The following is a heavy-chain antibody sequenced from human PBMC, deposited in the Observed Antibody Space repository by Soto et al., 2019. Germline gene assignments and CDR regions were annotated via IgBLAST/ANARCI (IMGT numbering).Heavy chain of an antibody. CDR3: ARDQSGAADL. V-gene: IGHV4-4*07. J-gene: IGHJ4*03. D-gene: IGHD7-27*01. CDR2: ISATGTT. CDR1: GGSLRPYS. Sequence: PSETLSLPCTVSGGSLRPYSWNWIRQSPEKGLEWIGRISATGTTTYIPSLKSRTTLSVDTSKNEFSLNLKFVTAAVTAIYFCARDQSGAADLWGRGRLV.